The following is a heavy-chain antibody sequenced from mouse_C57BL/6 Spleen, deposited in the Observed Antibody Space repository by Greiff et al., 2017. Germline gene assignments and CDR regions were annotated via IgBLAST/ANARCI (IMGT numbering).Heavy chain of an antibody. CDR2: IHPNSGST. V-gene: IGHV1-64*01. CDR3: AREVVTWFAY. D-gene: IGHD1-3*01. Sequence: QVQLQQPGAELVKPGASVKLSCKASGYTFTSYWMHWVKQRPGQGLEWIGMIHPNSGSTNYTEKFKSKATLTIDKSSRTAYMQLSSLTSEDSAVYYCAREVVTWFAYWGQGTLVTVSA. CDR1: GYTFTSYW. J-gene: IGHJ3*01.